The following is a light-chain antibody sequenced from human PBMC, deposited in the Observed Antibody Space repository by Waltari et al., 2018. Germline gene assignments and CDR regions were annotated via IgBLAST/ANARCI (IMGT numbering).Light chain of an antibody. CDR1: SSDVGGYNY. V-gene: IGLV2-14*03. J-gene: IGLJ2*01. CDR2: DVS. CDR3: SSYISSDTLEL. Sequence: HSALTQPASVSGSPGQSITISCTGTSSDVGGYNYVTWYQQHPGKAHKLMIYDVSNRPSGVSNRFSGSKSGNTASLTISGLQAEDEADYYCSSYISSDTLELFGGGTSLTVL.